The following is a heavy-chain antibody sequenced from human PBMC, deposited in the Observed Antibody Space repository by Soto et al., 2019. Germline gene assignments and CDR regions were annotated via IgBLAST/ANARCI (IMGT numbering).Heavy chain of an antibody. J-gene: IGHJ4*02. CDR3: ARGRSINTTMDY. V-gene: IGHV3-21*01. CDR1: GFTFSTYS. D-gene: IGHD2-2*01. Sequence: EVQLVESGGGLVKPGGSLRLSCAAYGFTFSTYSMNWVRQAPGKGLEWVSSISSSGGSVSYAESVKGRFTISRDNAKNSLYLQMDSLRAEDTAVYYCARGRSINTTMDYWGQGTLVTVSS. CDR2: ISSSGGSV.